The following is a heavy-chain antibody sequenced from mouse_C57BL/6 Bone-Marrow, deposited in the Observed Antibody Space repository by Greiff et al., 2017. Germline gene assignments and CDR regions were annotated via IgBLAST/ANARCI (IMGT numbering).Heavy chain of an antibody. V-gene: IGHV1-81*01. D-gene: IGHD1-1*01. CDR2: IYPRSGNT. Sequence: QVQLQQSGAELARPGASVKLSCKASGYTFTSYGISWVKQRTGQGLEWIGEIYPRSGNTYSNEKFKGKATLTAAKSSSPASMELRSLTSEDSEVYFCARSVFITTVVANWYFDVWGTGTTVTVSS. J-gene: IGHJ1*03. CDR3: ARSVFITTVVANWYFDV. CDR1: GYTFTSYG.